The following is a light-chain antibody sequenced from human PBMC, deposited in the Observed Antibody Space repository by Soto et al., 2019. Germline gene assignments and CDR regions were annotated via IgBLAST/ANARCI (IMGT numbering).Light chain of an antibody. J-gene: IGKJ4*01. Sequence: IQMTQSPSTLSPSVGDRVTLTCRASQNIDYWLAWYQQKPGKAPKLLIQKASTLQTGVPSRFSASGSGTDFSLTISRLQPEDFGVYYCQQYGYEPLTFGGGTKVDIK. CDR3: QQYGYEPLT. CDR1: QNIDYW. CDR2: KAS. V-gene: IGKV1-5*03.